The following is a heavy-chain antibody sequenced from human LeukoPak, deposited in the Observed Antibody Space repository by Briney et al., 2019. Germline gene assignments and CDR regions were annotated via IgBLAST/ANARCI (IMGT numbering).Heavy chain of an antibody. Sequence: ASVKVSCKASGYTFTNYGISWVRQAPGQGLEWMGWIGSYNGETNFAQKLQGRVTMTTDTSTSTAYMELRSLRSDDTAVYYCARERADSGSYYFDYWGQGTLVTVSS. CDR1: GYTFTNYG. D-gene: IGHD1-26*01. CDR3: ARERADSGSYYFDY. J-gene: IGHJ4*02. V-gene: IGHV1-18*01. CDR2: IGSYNGET.